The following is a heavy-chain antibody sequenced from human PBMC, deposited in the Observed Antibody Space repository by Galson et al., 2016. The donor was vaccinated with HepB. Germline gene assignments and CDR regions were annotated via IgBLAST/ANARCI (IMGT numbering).Heavy chain of an antibody. J-gene: IGHJ4*02. CDR3: LFSSNGVLNSFDW. CDR1: GFSFRNQC. Sequence: SLRLSCAASGFSFRNQCTVWVPPAPGKGLQWVTFMSLDVGEKYFTVSVKGRLPLSRDTSKNTLYLQLNSLRGDDCPRHDCLFSSNGVLNSFDWWGQGILATVSS. V-gene: IGHV3-30*03. D-gene: IGHD2-8*01. CDR2: MSLDVGEK.